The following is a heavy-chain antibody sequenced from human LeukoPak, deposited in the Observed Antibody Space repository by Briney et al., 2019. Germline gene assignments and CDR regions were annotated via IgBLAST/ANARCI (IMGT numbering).Heavy chain of an antibody. V-gene: IGHV3-21*01. Sequence: PGGSLRLSCAASGFTFSSYSMNWVPHAPGKGLEWVSSISSSSSYIYYAASVKGRFTISRDNAKNSLYLQMNSLRAEDTAVYYCARDLCTNGVCYPGFEYWGEGNLVTVSS. CDR2: ISSSSSYI. D-gene: IGHD2-8*01. CDR1: GFTFSSYS. CDR3: ARDLCTNGVCYPGFEY. J-gene: IGHJ4*02.